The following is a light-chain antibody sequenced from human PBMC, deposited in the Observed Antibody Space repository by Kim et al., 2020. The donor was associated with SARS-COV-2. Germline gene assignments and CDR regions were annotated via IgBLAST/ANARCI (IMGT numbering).Light chain of an antibody. Sequence: APGERATLSCRASQSVSSYLAWYQQKPGQAPRLLIYDVSNRATGIPARFSDSGSGTDFTLTISSLEPEDFAIYYCQQRYIWPPITFGQGTRLEIK. CDR1: QSVSSY. CDR2: DVS. CDR3: QQRYIWPPIT. J-gene: IGKJ5*01. V-gene: IGKV3-11*01.